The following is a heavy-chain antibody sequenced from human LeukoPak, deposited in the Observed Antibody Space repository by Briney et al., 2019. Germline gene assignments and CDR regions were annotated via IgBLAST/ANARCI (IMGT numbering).Heavy chain of an antibody. V-gene: IGHV3-21*01. J-gene: IGHJ4*02. CDR2: ISSSSSYI. D-gene: IGHD6-13*01. CDR3: ARDSSKLIAAAGNSFDY. CDR1: GFTFSSYS. Sequence: GGSLRLSCAASGFTFSSYSMNWVRQAPGKGLEWVSSISSSSSYIYYADSVKGRFTISRDNAKNSLYLQMNSLRAEDTAVYYCARDSSKLIAAAGNSFDYWGQGTLVTASS.